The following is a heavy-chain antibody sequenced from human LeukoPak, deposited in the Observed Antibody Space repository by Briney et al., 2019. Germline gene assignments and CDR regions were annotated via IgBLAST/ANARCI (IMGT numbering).Heavy chain of an antibody. Sequence: ASVKVSCKTSGYTFSNYGLTWVRQAPGQGLEWVGWISGYNGNTNYAQKVQGRVTMTTDTSTSTAYMELRSLTSDDTAVYYCARDRCSSSTRYFDYWGQGTLVTVSS. CDR2: ISGYNGNT. D-gene: IGHD2-2*01. J-gene: IGHJ4*02. V-gene: IGHV1-18*01. CDR3: ARDRCSSSTRYFDY. CDR1: GYTFSNYG.